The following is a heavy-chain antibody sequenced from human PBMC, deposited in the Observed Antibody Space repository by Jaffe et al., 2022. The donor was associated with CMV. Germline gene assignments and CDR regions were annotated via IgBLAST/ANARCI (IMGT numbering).Heavy chain of an antibody. CDR1: GFTFSSYG. Sequence: QVQLVESGGGVVQPGRSLRLSCAASGFTFSSYGMHWVRQAPGKGLEWVAVISYDGSNKYYADSVKGRFTISRDNSKNTLYLQMNSLRAEDTAVYYCAKGLAVAGDYGMDVWGQGTTVTVSS. J-gene: IGHJ6*02. D-gene: IGHD6-19*01. CDR3: AKGLAVAGDYGMDV. V-gene: IGHV3-30*18. CDR2: ISYDGSNK.